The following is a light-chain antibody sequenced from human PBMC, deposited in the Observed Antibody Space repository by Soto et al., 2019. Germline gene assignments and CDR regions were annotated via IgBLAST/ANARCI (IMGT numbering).Light chain of an antibody. CDR1: QSFRGL. V-gene: IGKV3-11*01. CDR2: DAY. Sequence: EIVMTQSPATLSVSPRERATLSCRASQSFRGLLAWYQQKPGQAPRLLIYDAYNRATGIPPRFSGSGSGTDFTLTISSLEPEDSAVYYCQQRHRWPITFGQGTRLEIK. J-gene: IGKJ5*01. CDR3: QQRHRWPIT.